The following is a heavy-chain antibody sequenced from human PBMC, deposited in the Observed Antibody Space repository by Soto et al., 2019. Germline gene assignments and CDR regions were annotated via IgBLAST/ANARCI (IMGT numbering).Heavy chain of an antibody. CDR2: VNPILSLS. CDR3: ATSYGSGYRAFDY. V-gene: IGHV1-69*02. J-gene: IGHJ4*02. Sequence: QVQLVQSGAEVKRPGSSVKVSCKASGDTFSFYSINWVRQAPGLGLEWMGRVNPILSLSNYAQRFQGRVTVTGDKSTSTAYMVISSLRSEDTAIYYCATSYGSGYRAFDYWGQGAQVIVSS. CDR1: GDTFSFYS. D-gene: IGHD3-10*01.